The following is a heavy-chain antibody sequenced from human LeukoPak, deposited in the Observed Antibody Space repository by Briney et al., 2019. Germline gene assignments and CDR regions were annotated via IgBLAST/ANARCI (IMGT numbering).Heavy chain of an antibody. Sequence: GGSLRLSCAASGFTFSSYSMNWVRQAPGKGLEWVSSISSSSSYIYYADSMKGRFTISRDNAKNSLYLQMNSLRAEDTAVYYCARDRIVATTMFDPWGQGTLVTVSS. CDR1: GFTFSSYS. D-gene: IGHD5-12*01. V-gene: IGHV3-21*01. J-gene: IGHJ5*02. CDR2: ISSSSSYI. CDR3: ARDRIVATTMFDP.